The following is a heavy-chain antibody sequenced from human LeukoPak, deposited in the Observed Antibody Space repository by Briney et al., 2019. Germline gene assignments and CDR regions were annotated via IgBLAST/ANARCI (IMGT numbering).Heavy chain of an antibody. J-gene: IGHJ6*03. Sequence: SETLSLTCAVYGGSFSGYYWSWIRQPPGKGLEWIGEINHSGGTNYNPSLKRRVTISLDTSKNQFSLKLSSVTAADTAMYFCVRGRTGYQLLPTKKNYSYYYVDVWGKGTSVTVSS. D-gene: IGHD2-2*01. CDR3: VRGRTGYQLLPTKKNYSYYYVDV. CDR2: INHSGGT. CDR1: GGSFSGYY. V-gene: IGHV4-34*01.